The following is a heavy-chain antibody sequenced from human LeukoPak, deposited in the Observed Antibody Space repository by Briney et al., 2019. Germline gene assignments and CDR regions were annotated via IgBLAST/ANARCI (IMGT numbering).Heavy chain of an antibody. Sequence: SETLSLTCTVSGGSMSSYYWSWIRQPAGKGLEWIGRIYSSGSTNYNPSLKSRVTMSVDTSKNQFSLELTSVTAADTAVYYCARVRSSDWFDYWGQGTLVTVSS. V-gene: IGHV4-4*07. J-gene: IGHJ4*02. CDR2: IYSSGST. D-gene: IGHD6-19*01. CDR1: GGSMSSYY. CDR3: ARVRSSDWFDY.